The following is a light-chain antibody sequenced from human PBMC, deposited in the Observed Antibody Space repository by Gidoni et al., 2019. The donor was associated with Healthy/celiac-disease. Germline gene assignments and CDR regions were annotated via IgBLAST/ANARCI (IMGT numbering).Light chain of an antibody. Sequence: DLQMTQSPSSLSASVGDRVTITCQASQDISNYLNWYQQKPGKDPKRLIYDASNLETGVPSRFSRSGSGTDVTFTISSLQPEDIATYYCQQYDNLPPYTFGQGTKLEIK. CDR2: DAS. J-gene: IGKJ2*01. CDR1: QDISNY. V-gene: IGKV1-33*01. CDR3: QQYDNLPPYT.